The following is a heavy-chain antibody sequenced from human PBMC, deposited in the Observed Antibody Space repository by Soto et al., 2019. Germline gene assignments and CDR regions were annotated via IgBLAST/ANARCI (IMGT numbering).Heavy chain of an antibody. J-gene: IGHJ3*02. D-gene: IGHD4-17*01. Sequence: APGKGLEWVSAISGGGTTLYADCVKGRFTISRDNSQDTLYLQMNSLRVNDTGIYYCAKRTSGDPGSFDIWGQGTMVTVSS. CDR3: AKRTSGDPGSFDI. CDR2: ISGGGTT. V-gene: IGHV3-23*01.